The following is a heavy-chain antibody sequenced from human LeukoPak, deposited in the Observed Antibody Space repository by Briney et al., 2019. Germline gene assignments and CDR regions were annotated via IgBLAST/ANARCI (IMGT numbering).Heavy chain of an antibody. CDR3: ARGHGEYYDISY. V-gene: IGHV3-74*01. D-gene: IGHD3-9*01. J-gene: IGHJ4*02. CDR2: INSDGSST. Sequence: GGSLRLSCAASGFTFSSYWMHWVRQAPGKGLVWVSRINSDGSSTSYADSVKGRFTISRDNAKNSLYLQMNSLRAEDTAVYYCARGHGEYYDISYWGQGTLVTVSS. CDR1: GFTFSSYW.